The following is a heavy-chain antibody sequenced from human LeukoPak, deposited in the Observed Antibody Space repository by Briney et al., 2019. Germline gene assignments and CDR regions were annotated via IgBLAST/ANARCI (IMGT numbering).Heavy chain of an antibody. Sequence: SETLSLTCTVSDGSISNYYWSWIRQPPGKGLEWIGYVHYTGNTNYNPSLKSRLTISVDTSKDQFSLKLSSVTAADTAVYYCARESRREGYRFDYWGQGTLVTASS. CDR2: VHYTGNT. D-gene: IGHD5-24*01. CDR1: DGSISNYY. CDR3: ARESRREGYRFDY. J-gene: IGHJ4*02. V-gene: IGHV4-59*01.